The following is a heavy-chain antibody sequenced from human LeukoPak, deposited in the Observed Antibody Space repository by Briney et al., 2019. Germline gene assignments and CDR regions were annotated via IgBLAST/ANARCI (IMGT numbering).Heavy chain of an antibody. CDR1: GFTFSNYN. CDR3: DRGDYSPAIYGPPDY. J-gene: IGHJ4*02. CDR2: ISYDENNE. Sequence: GGSLRLSCTASGFTFSNYNMNWVRQAPGKGLEWVALISYDENNEFYADSVKGRFTVSRDNSKDTLYLQLNSLSVEDTAVYARDRGDYSPAIYGPPDYWGQGTLVTVSS. D-gene: IGHD4/OR15-4a*01. V-gene: IGHV3-30*01.